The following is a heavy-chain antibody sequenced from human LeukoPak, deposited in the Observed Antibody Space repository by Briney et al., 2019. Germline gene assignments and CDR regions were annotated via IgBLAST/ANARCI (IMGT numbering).Heavy chain of an antibody. D-gene: IGHD3-10*01. CDR1: GGSISSGSYY. CDR2: IYTSGST. J-gene: IGHJ4*02. CDR3: ASTNTMVRGVIGY. V-gene: IGHV4-61*02. Sequence: PSETLSLTCTVSGGSISSGSYYWSWIRQPAGKGLEWIGRIYTSGSTNYNPSLKSRVTISVDTSKNQFSLKLSSVTAADTAVYYCASTNTMVRGVIGYWGQGTLVTVSS.